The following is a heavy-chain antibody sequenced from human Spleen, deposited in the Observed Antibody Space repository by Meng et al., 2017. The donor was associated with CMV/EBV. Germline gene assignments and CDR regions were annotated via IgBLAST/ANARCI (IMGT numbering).Heavy chain of an antibody. CDR1: GYSISSGYY. CDR2: IYHSGST. CDR3: ARVWYSSSWYSFDY. D-gene: IGHD6-13*01. V-gene: IGHV4-38-2*02. J-gene: IGHJ4*02. Sequence: SETLSLTSTVSGYSISSGYYWGWIRQPPGKGLEWIGSIYHSGSTYYNPSLKSRVTISVDTSKSQFSLKLSSVTAADTAVYYCARVWYSSSWYSFDYWGQGTLVTVSS.